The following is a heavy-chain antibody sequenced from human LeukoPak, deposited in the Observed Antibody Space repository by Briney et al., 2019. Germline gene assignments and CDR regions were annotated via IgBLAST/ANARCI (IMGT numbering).Heavy chain of an antibody. Sequence: SETLSLTCTVSGGSISSRSYYWGWIRQPPGKGLEWIGIIYYSGSTYSNPSLRSRVTISVDTSKNQFSLKLSSVTAADTAVYYCARRYSYLPFDPWGQGTLVTVSS. J-gene: IGHJ5*02. D-gene: IGHD5-18*01. CDR3: ARRYSYLPFDP. CDR2: IYYSGST. CDR1: GGSISSRSYY. V-gene: IGHV4-39*07.